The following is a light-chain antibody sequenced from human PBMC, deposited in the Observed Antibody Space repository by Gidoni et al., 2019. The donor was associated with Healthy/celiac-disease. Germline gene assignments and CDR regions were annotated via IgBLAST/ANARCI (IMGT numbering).Light chain of an antibody. CDR3: QQRSNWPRGLT. CDR1: QSVSSY. J-gene: IGKJ4*01. CDR2: DAS. V-gene: IGKV3-11*01. Sequence: EIVLAHSPATLSLSLGERATLSCRASQSVSSYLAWYQQKPGQAPRLLIYDASNRATGIPARFSGSGSGTDFTLTISSLEPEDFAVYYCQQRSNWPRGLTFGQXTKVEIK.